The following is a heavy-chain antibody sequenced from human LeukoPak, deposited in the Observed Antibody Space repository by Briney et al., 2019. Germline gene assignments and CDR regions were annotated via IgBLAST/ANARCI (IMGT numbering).Heavy chain of an antibody. J-gene: IGHJ4*02. D-gene: IGHD3-22*01. CDR1: GFTFSSYE. CDR3: ARVYDSSGYYWGFDY. Sequence: GGSLRLSCAASGFTFSSYEMNWVRQAPGKGLEWVSYISSSGSTIYYADSEKGRFTISRDNAKNSLYLQMNSLRAEDTAVYYCARVYDSSGYYWGFDYWGQGTLVTVSS. V-gene: IGHV3-48*03. CDR2: ISSSGSTI.